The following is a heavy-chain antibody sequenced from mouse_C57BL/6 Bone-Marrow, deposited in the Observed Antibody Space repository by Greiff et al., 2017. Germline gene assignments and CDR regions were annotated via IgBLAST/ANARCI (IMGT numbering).Heavy chain of an antibody. CDR2: IRSKSNNYAT. CDR1: GFSFNTYA. D-gene: IGHD3-1*01. V-gene: IGHV10-1*01. CDR3: GRLGRDCYFDV. J-gene: IGHJ1*03. Sequence: EVQLVESGGGLVQPKGSLKLSCAASGFSFNTYAMNWVRQAPGKGLEWVARIRSKSNNYATYYADSVKDRLTISRDDSESKLYLQMNNFKTEDTAMYYCGRLGRDCYFDVWGTGTTVTVSS.